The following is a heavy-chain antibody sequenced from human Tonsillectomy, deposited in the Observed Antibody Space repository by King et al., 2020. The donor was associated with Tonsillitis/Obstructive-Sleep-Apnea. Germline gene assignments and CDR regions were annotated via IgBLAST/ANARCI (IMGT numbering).Heavy chain of an antibody. J-gene: IGHJ6*03. CDR3: AKNYYDSSGPRYFYYYMDV. Sequence: VQLVESGGGLVQPGGSLRLSCAASGFTFNTYAMSWARQAPGKGLEWVSAISSSGGSTYYADSVKGRFTISRDNSKNTLYLQMNSLRAEDTAVYYCAKNYYDSSGPRYFYYYMDVWGRGTTVTVSS. CDR1: GFTFNTYA. CDR2: ISSSGGST. D-gene: IGHD3-22*01. V-gene: IGHV3-23*04.